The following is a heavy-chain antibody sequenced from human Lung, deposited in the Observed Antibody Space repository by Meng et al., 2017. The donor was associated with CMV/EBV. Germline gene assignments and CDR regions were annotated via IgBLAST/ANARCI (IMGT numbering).Heavy chain of an antibody. Sequence: GGPLRLXXVASGFTFNTYWMSWVRQAPGKGQEWVANIKQDGSEKYYMGSVQCRFTISRDNAKNSLYLQMNSLRAEDTAVYYFARDPRVRSYVVIPAASDYWGQGTMVTVSS. CDR3: ARDPRVRSYVVIPAASDY. D-gene: IGHD2-2*01. CDR2: IKQDGSEK. J-gene: IGHJ4*02. V-gene: IGHV3-7*01. CDR1: GFTFNTYW.